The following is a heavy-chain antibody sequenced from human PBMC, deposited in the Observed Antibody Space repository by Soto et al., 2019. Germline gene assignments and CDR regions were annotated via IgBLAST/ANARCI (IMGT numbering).Heavy chain of an antibody. Sequence: SETLSLTCAVSGGSIRSYYWTWVRQPPGKGLEWIGYIYYNGSTKYNPSLKSRVTISVDTPKNQFSLKVGSVNAADTAVYYCARLYYVSGRPLMDVWGQGTTVTVSS. CDR3: ARLYYVSGRPLMDV. CDR2: IYYNGST. J-gene: IGHJ6*02. V-gene: IGHV4-59*01. D-gene: IGHD3-10*01. CDR1: GGSIRSYY.